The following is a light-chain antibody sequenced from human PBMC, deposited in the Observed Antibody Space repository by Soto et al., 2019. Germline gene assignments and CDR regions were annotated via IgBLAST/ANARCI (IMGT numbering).Light chain of an antibody. V-gene: IGKV1-5*01. Sequence: DIQMTQSPSTLSASVGDRVTTTCRANQSISSWLACDQQKPGKAPKLLIYDAYSLESGVPSRFSGSGSGTEFTLTISSLQPDDFATYYCQQNNSYSWTFGQGTKWIS. CDR2: DAY. CDR1: QSISSW. CDR3: QQNNSYSWT. J-gene: IGKJ1*01.